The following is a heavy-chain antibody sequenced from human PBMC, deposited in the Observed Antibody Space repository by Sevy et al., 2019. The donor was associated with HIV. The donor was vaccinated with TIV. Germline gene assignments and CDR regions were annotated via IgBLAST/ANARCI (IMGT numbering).Heavy chain of an antibody. CDR1: GGTFSSYA. V-gene: IGHV1-69*10. CDR2: IIHILGIA. CDR3: ARVGRLTGDGY. J-gene: IGHJ4*02. D-gene: IGHD7-27*01. Sequence: ASVKVSCKASGGTFSSYAISWVRQAPGQGLEWMGGIIHILGIANYAQKFQGRVTITADKSTSTAYMELSSLRSEDTAVYYCARVGRLTGDGYWGQGTLVTVSS.